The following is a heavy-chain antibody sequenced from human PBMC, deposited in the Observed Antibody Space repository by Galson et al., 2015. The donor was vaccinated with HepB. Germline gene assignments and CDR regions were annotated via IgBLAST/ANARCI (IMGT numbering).Heavy chain of an antibody. J-gene: IGHJ6*03. CDR3: ARAAYGDYLYYYYYYMDV. CDR1: GFTFSSYS. D-gene: IGHD4-17*01. Sequence: SLRLSCAASGFTFSSYSMNWVRQAPGKGLEWVSSISSSSSYIYYADSVKGRFTISRDNAKNSLYLQMNSLRAEDTAVYYCARAAYGDYLYYYYYYMDVWGKGTTVTVSS. V-gene: IGHV3-21*01. CDR2: ISSSSSYI.